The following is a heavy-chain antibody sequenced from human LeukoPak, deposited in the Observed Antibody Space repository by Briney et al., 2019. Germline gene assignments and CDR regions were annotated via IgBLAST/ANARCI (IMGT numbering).Heavy chain of an antibody. Sequence: ASVKVSCKASGYAFTSYGISWVRQAPGQGLEWMGWISAYNGNTNYAQKLQGRVTMTTDTSTSTAYMELRSLRSGDTAVYYCARGYCSSTSLTNYVMDVWGKGTTVTVSS. J-gene: IGHJ6*04. CDR3: ARGYCSSTSLTNYVMDV. CDR2: ISAYNGNT. V-gene: IGHV1-18*01. D-gene: IGHD2-2*01. CDR1: GYAFTSYG.